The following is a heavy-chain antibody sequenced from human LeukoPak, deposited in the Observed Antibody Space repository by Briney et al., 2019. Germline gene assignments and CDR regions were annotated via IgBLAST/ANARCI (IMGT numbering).Heavy chain of an antibody. D-gene: IGHD3-10*01. CDR3: ARVLVNVRGFDY. Sequence: SETLSLTCTVSGVSISSYYWSWIRQPPGKGLEWIGYIYHSGSTYYNPSLKSRVTISVDRSKNQFSLKLSSVTAADTAVYYCARVLVNVRGFDYWGQGTLVTVSS. V-gene: IGHV4-59*12. CDR2: IYHSGST. J-gene: IGHJ4*02. CDR1: GVSISSYY.